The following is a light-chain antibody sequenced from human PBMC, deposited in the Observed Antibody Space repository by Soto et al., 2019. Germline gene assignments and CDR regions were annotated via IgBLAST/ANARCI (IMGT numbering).Light chain of an antibody. CDR3: QQYGSSPPIT. V-gene: IGKV3-20*01. Sequence: IVLTHSPATLSLSPGERATLSCRASQSVSSNLAWYQQKPGQAPRLLIYGASSRATGIPDRFSGSGSGTDFTLTISRLEPEDFAVYYCQQYGSSPPITFGQGTRLATK. CDR2: GAS. J-gene: IGKJ5*01. CDR1: QSVSSN.